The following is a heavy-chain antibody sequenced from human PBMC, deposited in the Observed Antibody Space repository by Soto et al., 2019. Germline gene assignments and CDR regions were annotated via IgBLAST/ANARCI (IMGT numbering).Heavy chain of an antibody. CDR1: GGSLRSYY. CDR2: INYSGGT. J-gene: IGHJ6*02. Sequence: QVQLQESGPRLVKPSETLSLTCTVSGGSLRSYYCSWFRQPPGKGLEWVGYINYSGGTFYNPSLKSRTTVSVDTPKNPSSLMVNAVTATDPAVYHSASQGFGELPGLVDVWGQGTTVTVSS. CDR3: ASQGFGELPGLVDV. V-gene: IGHV4-59*08. D-gene: IGHD3-10*01.